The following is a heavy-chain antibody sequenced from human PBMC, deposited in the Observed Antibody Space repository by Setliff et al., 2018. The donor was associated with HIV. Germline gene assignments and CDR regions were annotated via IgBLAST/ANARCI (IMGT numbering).Heavy chain of an antibody. CDR3: AKGHATVTSHTEIDY. CDR1: EFTFSSYA. Sequence: GGSLRLSCAASEFTFSSYAMHWVRQAPGKGLEWVSLINWDGGTTYYAESVKGRFTISRDNSKDSLYLQMNSLRAEDTALYYCAKGHATVTSHTEIDYWGQGTLVTVSS. CDR2: INWDGGTT. J-gene: IGHJ4*02. V-gene: IGHV3-43D*04. D-gene: IGHD4-17*01.